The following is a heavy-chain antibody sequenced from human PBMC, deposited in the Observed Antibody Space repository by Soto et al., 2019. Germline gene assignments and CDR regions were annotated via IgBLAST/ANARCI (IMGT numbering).Heavy chain of an antibody. Sequence: PSETLSLTCTFSCGSIISGDYYWSWIRQPPGKGLEWIGYIYYTGSTYYNPSLKSRVTISVDTSKNQFSLRLSSVTAADTAVYYCARDLFLDYGGPTGWFDPWGQGTLVTVSS. V-gene: IGHV4-30-4*01. CDR3: ARDLFLDYGGPTGWFDP. J-gene: IGHJ5*02. CDR2: IYYTGST. CDR1: CGSIISGDYY. D-gene: IGHD4-17*01.